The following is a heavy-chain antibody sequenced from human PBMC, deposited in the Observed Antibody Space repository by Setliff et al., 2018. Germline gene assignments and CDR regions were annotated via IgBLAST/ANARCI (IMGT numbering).Heavy chain of an antibody. D-gene: IGHD6-19*01. CDR2: MNPDSGHA. V-gene: IGHV1-8*01. CDR3: VRSSAPQVVLAADFDF. CDR1: GYPFTSYG. Sequence: ASVKVSCKASGYPFTSYGITWVRQAPGQGLEWMGWMNPDSGHAGFSQKFKGRVSMTRDTSINTAYMELSDLRSDDTAVYYCVRSSAPQVVLAADFDFWGQGTPITVSS. J-gene: IGHJ4*02.